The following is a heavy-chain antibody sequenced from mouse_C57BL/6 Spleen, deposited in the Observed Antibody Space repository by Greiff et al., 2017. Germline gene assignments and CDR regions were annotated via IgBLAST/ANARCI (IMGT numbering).Heavy chain of an antibody. CDR1: GYTLTSYW. Sequence: VQLQQPGAELVRPGSSVKLSCKASGYTLTSYWMDWVKQRPGQGLEWIGNIYPSDSETHYNQKFKDKATLTVDKSSSTAYMQLSSLTSEDSAVYYCARGGGVPFAYWGQGTLVTVSA. CDR3: ARGGGVPFAY. CDR2: IYPSDSET. V-gene: IGHV1-61*01. J-gene: IGHJ3*01.